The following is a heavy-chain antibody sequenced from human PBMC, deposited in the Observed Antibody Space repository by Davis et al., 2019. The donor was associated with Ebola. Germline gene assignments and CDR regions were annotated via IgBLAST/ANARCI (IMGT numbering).Heavy chain of an antibody. J-gene: IGHJ4*02. CDR2: IDGDGRST. CDR3: ARDKIDISTGHIL. Sequence: PGGSLRLSCAASGFRFSAYWIYWVRQEPGKGLVWVSRIDGDGRSTNFADSVKGRFTISRDNARDTLYLQMNSLRDEDTAVYYCARDKIDISTGHILWGQGTLVTVSS. V-gene: IGHV3-74*01. D-gene: IGHD3-9*01. CDR1: GFRFSAYW.